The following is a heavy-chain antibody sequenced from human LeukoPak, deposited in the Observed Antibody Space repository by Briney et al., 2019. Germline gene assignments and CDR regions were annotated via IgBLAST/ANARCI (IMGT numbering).Heavy chain of an antibody. V-gene: IGHV4-61*01. CDR1: GDSVSSNYYF. CDR2: MYSSGSS. D-gene: IGHD5-24*01. J-gene: IGHJ4*02. CDR3: ARGEWLKTSYYFDF. Sequence: SETLSLTCTVSGDSVSSNYYFWSWVRQPPGKGLEWIGYMYSSGSSTYNPSLKSRVTMSIDPSRNQLSLRVTSVTAADTAVYYCARGEWLKTSYYFDFWGQGSLVTVSS.